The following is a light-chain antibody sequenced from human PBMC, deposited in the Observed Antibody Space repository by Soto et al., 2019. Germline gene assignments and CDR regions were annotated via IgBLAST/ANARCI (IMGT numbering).Light chain of an antibody. Sequence: DLQMTQSPSSLSASVVYIFTITCRASQGISNYLAWYQQKPGKVPKLLIYAASTLQSGVPFRFSGSGSGTDFTLTISSLQPDDVATYYCKKYDSVPTCGQGTKVAIK. CDR1: QGISNY. V-gene: IGKV1-27*01. CDR2: AAS. CDR3: KKYDSVPT. J-gene: IGKJ1*01.